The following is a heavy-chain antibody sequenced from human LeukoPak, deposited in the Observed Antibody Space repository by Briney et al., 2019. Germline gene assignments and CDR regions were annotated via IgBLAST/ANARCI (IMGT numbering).Heavy chain of an antibody. V-gene: IGHV4-34*01. D-gene: IGHD6-19*01. CDR1: GGSFSGYY. Sequence: ASETLSLTCAVYGGSFSGYYWSWIRQPPGKGLEWIGEINHSRSTNYNPSLKSRVTISVDTSKNQFSLRLSSVTAADTAVYHCARVLEGSSGQHWYFDLWGRGTLVTVSS. CDR3: ARVLEGSSGQHWYFDL. CDR2: INHSRST. J-gene: IGHJ2*01.